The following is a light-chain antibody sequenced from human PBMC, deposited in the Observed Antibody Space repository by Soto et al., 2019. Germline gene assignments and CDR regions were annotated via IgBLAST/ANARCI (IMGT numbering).Light chain of an antibody. CDR1: SSDVGGYNY. Sequence: QSVLPQPPSASGSPGQSVTISCTGTSSDVGGYNYVSWYQHHPGKAPKLMIYEVSKRPSGVPDRFSGSKSGNTASLTVTGVQAEDEADYYCSSYAGSNNFVFGTGTRSPS. J-gene: IGLJ1*01. CDR3: SSYAGSNNFV. V-gene: IGLV2-8*01. CDR2: EVS.